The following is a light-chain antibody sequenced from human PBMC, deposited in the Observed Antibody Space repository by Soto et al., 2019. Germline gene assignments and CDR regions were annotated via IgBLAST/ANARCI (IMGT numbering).Light chain of an antibody. CDR3: LQYDSYWT. Sequence: EIQVTQAPSTLSASLGERDARTCRASQTISDWLAWHQQKPGKAPKLLIYKASSLESGVPSRFSGSGSGTEFTLTISSLQPDDFATYYCLQYDSYWTFGQGTKVDI. CDR2: KAS. CDR1: QTISDW. V-gene: IGKV1-5*03. J-gene: IGKJ1*01.